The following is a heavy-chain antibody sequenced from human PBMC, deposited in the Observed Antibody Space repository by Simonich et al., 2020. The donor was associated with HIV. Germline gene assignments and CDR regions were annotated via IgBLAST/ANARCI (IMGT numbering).Heavy chain of an antibody. Sequence: QVQLHQWGAGLLKPSETLSLTCAVYGGSFSGYYWTWIRQSPGKGLEWIGEINHSGITNYNPSLKSRVTISLDTSKNQFSLKLNSVTAADTAVFYCARGYCSRTSCMGGDTFDIWGQGTVVTVS. CDR3: ARGYCSRTSCMGGDTFDI. CDR1: GGSFSGYY. D-gene: IGHD2-2*01. V-gene: IGHV4-34*01. J-gene: IGHJ3*02. CDR2: INHSGIT.